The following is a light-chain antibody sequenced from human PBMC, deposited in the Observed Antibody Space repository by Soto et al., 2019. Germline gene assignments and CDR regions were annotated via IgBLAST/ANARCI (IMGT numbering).Light chain of an antibody. CDR1: QSVGSRF. V-gene: IGKV3-20*01. J-gene: IGKJ1*01. CDR2: GTF. CDR3: QQYGSSPRWT. Sequence: ELALTQSPGTLSLSLGARANLSCRASQSVGSRFLASYQQKHGQAPRLLISGTFSRATGIPDRFSGSGSGTDFTLTISRLEPEDFAVYYCQQYGSSPRWTFGQGTKVEIK.